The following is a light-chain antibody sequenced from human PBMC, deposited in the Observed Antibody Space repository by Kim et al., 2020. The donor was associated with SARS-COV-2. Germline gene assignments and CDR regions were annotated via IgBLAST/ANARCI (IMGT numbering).Light chain of an antibody. CDR3: QQYGSSPRT. CDR1: QSVSSSY. Sequence: SPGERATLPCRASQSVSSSYLAWYQQNPGQAPRLLIYGASSRATGIPDRFSGSGSGTDFTLTISRLEPEDFAVYYCQQYGSSPRTFGQVTKVEIK. J-gene: IGKJ1*01. V-gene: IGKV3-20*01. CDR2: GAS.